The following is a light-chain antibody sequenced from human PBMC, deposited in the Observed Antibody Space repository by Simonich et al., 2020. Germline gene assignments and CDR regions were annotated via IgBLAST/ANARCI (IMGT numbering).Light chain of an antibody. Sequence: QSALTQPASVSGSPGQSITISCTGTSSDVGSYNLVSWYQQHPGKAPKLMIYEGSKRPSGVPDRFSGSKSVNTASLTISGLQAEDEADYYCCSYAGSYTWVFGGGTKLTVL. J-gene: IGLJ3*02. CDR2: EGS. V-gene: IGLV2-23*01. CDR1: SSDVGSYNL. CDR3: CSYAGSYTWV.